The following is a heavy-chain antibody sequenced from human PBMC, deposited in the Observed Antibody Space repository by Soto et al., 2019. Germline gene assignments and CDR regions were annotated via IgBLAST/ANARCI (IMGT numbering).Heavy chain of an antibody. Sequence: QVQLVESGGGVVQPGRSLRLSCAASGFTFSSYGMHWVRQAPGKGLEWVAVISYDGSNKYYADSVKGRFTISRDNSKNTLYLQMNSLRAEDTAVYYCGYGSGSYHSADTAMVWGEYWGQGTLVTVSS. D-gene: IGHD3-10*01. CDR2: ISYDGSNK. CDR3: GYGSGSYHSADTAMVWGEY. J-gene: IGHJ4*02. V-gene: IGHV3-30*03. CDR1: GFTFSSYG.